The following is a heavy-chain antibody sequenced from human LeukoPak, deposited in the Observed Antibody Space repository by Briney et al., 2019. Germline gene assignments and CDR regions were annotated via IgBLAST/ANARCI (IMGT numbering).Heavy chain of an antibody. J-gene: IGHJ4*02. CDR2: ISSSGSTI. Sequence: GGSLRLSCAASGFTFSDYYMSWIRQAPGKGLEWFSYISSSGSTIYYADSVKGRFTISRDNAKNSLYLQMNSLRAEDTAVYYCARHRITMGNSFDYWGQGTLVTVSS. CDR3: ARHRITMGNSFDY. V-gene: IGHV3-11*01. CDR1: GFTFSDYY. D-gene: IGHD3-10*01.